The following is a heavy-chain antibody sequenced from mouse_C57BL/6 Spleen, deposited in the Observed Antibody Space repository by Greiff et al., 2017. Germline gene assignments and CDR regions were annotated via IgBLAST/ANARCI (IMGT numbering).Heavy chain of an antibody. J-gene: IGHJ2*01. CDR1: GFTFSSYA. Sequence: DVHLVESGGGLVKPGGSLKLSCAASGFTFSSYAMSWVRQTPEKRLEWVATISDGGSYTYYPDNVKGRFTISRDNAKNNLYLQMSHLKSEDTAMYYCARERIYYDYDGRYYFDYWGQGTTLTVSS. V-gene: IGHV5-4*01. CDR2: ISDGGSYT. CDR3: ARERIYYDYDGRYYFDY. D-gene: IGHD2-4*01.